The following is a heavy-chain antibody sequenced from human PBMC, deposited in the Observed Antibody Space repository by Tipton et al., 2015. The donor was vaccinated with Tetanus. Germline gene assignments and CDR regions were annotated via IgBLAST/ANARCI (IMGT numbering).Heavy chain of an antibody. V-gene: IGHV4-31*03. CDR3: ARDVGGHYYSDF. CDR1: GGSISNGDYY. Sequence: TLSLTCTVSGGSISNGDYYWSWIRQHPGKGLEWIGYINYSGSTYFNPSLKSRVTISADMSENQFSLRLTSVTAADTAVYYCARDVGGHYYSDFWGQGSLVTVSS. CDR2: INYSGST. J-gene: IGHJ4*02. D-gene: IGHD1-26*01.